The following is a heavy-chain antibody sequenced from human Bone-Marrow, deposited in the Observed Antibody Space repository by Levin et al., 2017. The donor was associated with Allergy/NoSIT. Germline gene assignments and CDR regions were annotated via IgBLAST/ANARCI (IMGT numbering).Heavy chain of an antibody. Sequence: GGSLRLSCRTSGFTFSKYEMDWVRQAPGKGLEWVSYISSSGTTISYADSVKGRFTISRDNTNNSLYLQMNSLRAEDTAVYYCARGTYYDFWTHSYGMDVWGQGTTVTVSS. CDR2: ISSSGTTI. V-gene: IGHV3-48*03. J-gene: IGHJ6*02. CDR3: ARGTYYDFWTHSYGMDV. D-gene: IGHD3-3*01. CDR1: GFTFSKYE.